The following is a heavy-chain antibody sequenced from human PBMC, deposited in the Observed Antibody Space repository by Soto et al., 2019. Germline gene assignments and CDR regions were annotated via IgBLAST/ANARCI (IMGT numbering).Heavy chain of an antibody. J-gene: IGHJ3*02. CDR1: GFTFSNFA. CDR3: AKDAGLPNFGGFIHAFDI. CDR2: ISAIVSSA. V-gene: IGHV3-23*01. Sequence: GGSLRLSCAASGFTFSNFAMSWVRQAPGKGLEWVSTISAIVSSAFYADSVRGRFTISRDNSNNTLYLQMNSLRAEDTAVYYCAKDAGLPNFGGFIHAFDIWSQGTTVTVSS. D-gene: IGHD3-3*01.